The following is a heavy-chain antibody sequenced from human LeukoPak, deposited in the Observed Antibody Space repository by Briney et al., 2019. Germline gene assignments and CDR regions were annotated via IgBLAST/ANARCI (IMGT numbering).Heavy chain of an antibody. CDR2: ISWNSSSI. J-gene: IGHJ6*03. CDR1: GFTFDDYA. Sequence: GRSLRLSCAASGFTFDDYAMHWVRQAPGKGLEWVSGISWNSSSIGYVDSVKGRFTISRDNAKNSLYLQMNSLRAEDMALYYCAKGSGYGYYYYYMDVWGKGTTVTVSS. CDR3: AKGSGYGYYYYYMDV. D-gene: IGHD5-18*01. V-gene: IGHV3-9*03.